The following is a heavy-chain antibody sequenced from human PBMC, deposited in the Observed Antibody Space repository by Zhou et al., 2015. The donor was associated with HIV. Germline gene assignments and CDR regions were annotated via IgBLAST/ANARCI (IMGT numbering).Heavy chain of an antibody. CDR2: IIPILGIA. J-gene: IGHJ4*02. CDR1: GGTFSSYT. D-gene: IGHD3-10*01. CDR3: ASGRYYYGPTSVY. Sequence: QVQLVQSGAEVKKPGSSVKVSCKASGGTFSSYTISWVRQAPGQGLEWMGRIIPILGIANYAQKFQGRVTITADKSTSTAYMELSSLRSEDTAVYYCASGRYYYGPTSVYWGQGTLVTVSS. V-gene: IGHV1-69*02.